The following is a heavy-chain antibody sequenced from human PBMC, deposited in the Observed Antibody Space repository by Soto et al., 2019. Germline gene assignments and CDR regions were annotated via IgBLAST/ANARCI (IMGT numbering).Heavy chain of an antibody. V-gene: IGHV3-48*03. CDR1: GLTFNSYE. J-gene: IGHJ6*02. CDR3: ARAQGWEQLRMDV. CDR2: ISGSGDTI. D-gene: IGHD1-26*01. Sequence: GGSLRLSCAASGLTFNSYEMYWVRQAPGEGLEWVAYISGSGDTIYYADSVQGRFTISRDNRKNSLYLQMNSLRVEDTAVYYCARAQGWEQLRMDVWGQGTKVTVSS.